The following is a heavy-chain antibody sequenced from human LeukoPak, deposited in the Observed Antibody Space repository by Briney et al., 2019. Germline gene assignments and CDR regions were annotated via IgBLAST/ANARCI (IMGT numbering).Heavy chain of an antibody. CDR3: AREAGGYSYECDY. D-gene: IGHD5-18*01. CDR1: GYTFGTYY. J-gene: IGHJ4*02. V-gene: IGHV1-46*01. CDR2: INPSGGST. Sequence: ASVKVSCKPSGYTFGTYYIHWVRQAPGQGLEWMGIINPSGGSTSYAQKFQGRVTMTRDMSTSTVYMELSSLRSEDTAVYYCAREAGGYSYECDYWGQGTLVTVSS.